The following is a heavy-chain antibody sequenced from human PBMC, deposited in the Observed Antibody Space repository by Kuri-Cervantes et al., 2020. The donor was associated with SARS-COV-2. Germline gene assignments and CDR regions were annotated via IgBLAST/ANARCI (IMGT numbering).Heavy chain of an antibody. D-gene: IGHD1-26*01. CDR3: AKDLWEWERFYFYGMDV. CDR1: GFTYSSYS. V-gene: IGHV3-48*01. CDR2: ISGSSSTK. Sequence: ETLSLTCAASGFTYSSYSMNWVRQAPGKGLEWVSYISGSSSTKYYADSVKGRFSISRDNSKNTLYLQMNSLKVEDTAVYYCAKDLWEWERFYFYGMDVWGQGTTVTVSS. J-gene: IGHJ6*02.